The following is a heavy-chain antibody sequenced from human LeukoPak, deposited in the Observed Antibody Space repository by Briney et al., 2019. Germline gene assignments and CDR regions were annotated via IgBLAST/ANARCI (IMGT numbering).Heavy chain of an antibody. CDR1: GGPFSHYY. Sequence: SETLSLTCAVYGGPFSHYYWTWIRQAPGKGLEWIGEINESGSTNYDPSLKSRVTISVDTSQNHLYLNLTSVTAAGTAVYYCASRIGRYLYYFGMDVWGHGTTVTVSS. D-gene: IGHD1-26*01. CDR3: ASRIGRYLYYFGMDV. V-gene: IGHV4-34*01. J-gene: IGHJ6*02. CDR2: INESGST.